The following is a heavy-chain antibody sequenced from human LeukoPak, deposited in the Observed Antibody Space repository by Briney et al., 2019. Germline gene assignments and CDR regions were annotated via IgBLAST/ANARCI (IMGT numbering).Heavy chain of an antibody. CDR1: ESPFSTNP. D-gene: IGHD2-2*01. V-gene: IGHV3-23*01. CDR3: AKRRGIVVVPAAAPWFDP. Sequence: TGGSRSPPCAPPESPFSTNPMTWVRKPPGKGLRWVQAISVRGGSTYYADSVKGRFTISRDNSKNTLYLQMNSLRAEDTAVYYCAKRRGIVVVPAAAPWFDPWGQGTLVTVSS. CDR2: ISVRGGST. J-gene: IGHJ5*02.